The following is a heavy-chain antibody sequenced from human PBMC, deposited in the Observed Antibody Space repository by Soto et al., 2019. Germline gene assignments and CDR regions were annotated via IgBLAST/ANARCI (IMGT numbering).Heavy chain of an antibody. CDR1: YGFDSSS. V-gene: IGHV1-46*02. CDR3: ARVFTVAPPYVMDV. D-gene: IGHD6-19*01. Sequence: YGFDSSSRQSVRHATRQGLEWMGIINPSGGSTSYAQKFQGRVTMTRDTSTSTVYMELSSLRSEDTAVYYCARVFTVAPPYVMDVWGQGTTVTVSS. J-gene: IGHJ6*02. CDR2: INPSGGST.